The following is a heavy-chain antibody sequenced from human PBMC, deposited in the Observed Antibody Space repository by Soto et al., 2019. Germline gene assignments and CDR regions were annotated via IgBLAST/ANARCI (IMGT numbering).Heavy chain of an antibody. CDR3: AKSSTNWYASYFDY. D-gene: IGHD6-13*01. J-gene: IGHJ4*02. Sequence: GGSLRLSCAASGFTFSSYAMTWVRQAPGKGLEWVSTIGDSGDSTYYADSVKGRFTISRDNSRNTLYLQMNSLRAEDTAVYSCAKSSTNWYASYFDYWGQGTLVTVSS. V-gene: IGHV3-23*01. CDR1: GFTFSSYA. CDR2: IGDSGDST.